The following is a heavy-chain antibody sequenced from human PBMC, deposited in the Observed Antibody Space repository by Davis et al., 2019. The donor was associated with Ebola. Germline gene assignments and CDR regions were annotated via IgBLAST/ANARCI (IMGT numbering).Heavy chain of an antibody. CDR1: GFTFSSYA. CDR2: ISYDGSNK. Sequence: GESLKISCAASGFTFSSYAMHWVRQAPGKGLEWVAVISYDGSNKYYADSVKGRFTISRDNSKNTLYLQMNSLRAEDTAVYYCARDRIAVAGGDYWGQEPWSPSPQ. D-gene: IGHD6-19*01. V-gene: IGHV3-30-3*01. CDR3: ARDRIAVAGGDY. J-gene: IGHJ4*01.